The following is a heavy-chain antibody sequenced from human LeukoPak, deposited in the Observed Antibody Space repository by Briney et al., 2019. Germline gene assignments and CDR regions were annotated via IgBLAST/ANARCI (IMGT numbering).Heavy chain of an antibody. CDR2: ISSSSSTI. CDR1: GFTFSSYS. CDR3: ARGGGYGSGSYRVWDYYYYMDV. D-gene: IGHD3-10*01. Sequence: GGSQRLSCAASGFTFSSYSMNWVREAPGKGLEWVSYISSSSSTIYYADSVKGRFTISRDNAKNSLYLQMNSLRAEDTAVYYCARGGGYGSGSYRVWDYYYYMDVWGKGTTVTVSS. J-gene: IGHJ6*03. V-gene: IGHV3-48*01.